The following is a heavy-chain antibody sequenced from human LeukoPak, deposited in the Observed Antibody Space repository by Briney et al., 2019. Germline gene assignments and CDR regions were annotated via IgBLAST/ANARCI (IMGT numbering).Heavy chain of an antibody. CDR1: GFTFSVYA. J-gene: IGHJ4*02. CDR2: ISGSDYST. CDR3: ARDFGELDY. Sequence: GGSLRLSCAASGFTFSVYAMSWVRQAPGRGLEWVSAISGSDYSTYYADSVKGRFTTSRDNSENTLYLQMNSLRAEDTAVYYCARDFGELDYWGQGTLVTVSS. V-gene: IGHV3-23*01. D-gene: IGHD3-3*01.